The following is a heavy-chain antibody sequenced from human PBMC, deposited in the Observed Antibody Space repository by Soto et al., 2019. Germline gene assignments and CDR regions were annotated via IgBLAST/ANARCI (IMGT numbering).Heavy chain of an antibody. CDR1: GGSISSSSYY. J-gene: IGHJ4*02. V-gene: IGHV4-39*01. CDR3: ASFPFYDYVWGSYLPVGIY. CDR2: IYYSGST. Sequence: QLQLQESGPGLVKPSETLSLTCTVSGGSISSSSYYWGWIRQPPGKGLEWIGSIYYSGSTYYNPSLKSRVTISVDTSKNQFSLKLSSVTAADTAVYYCASFPFYDYVWGSYLPVGIYWGQGTLVTVSS. D-gene: IGHD3-16*02.